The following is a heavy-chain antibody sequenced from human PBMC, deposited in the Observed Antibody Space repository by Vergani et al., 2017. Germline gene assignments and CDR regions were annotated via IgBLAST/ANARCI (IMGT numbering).Heavy chain of an antibody. D-gene: IGHD3-10*01. CDR1: GYSFTSYW. Sequence: EVQLVQSGAEVKKPGESLKISCKGSGYSFTSYWIGWVRQMPGKGLEWMGIIYPGDTDTRYSPSFQGPGTISADKSISTAYLQWSSLKASDTAMYYCAILLPYYYGSGSYVDYWGQGTLVTVSS. CDR2: IYPGDTDT. CDR3: AILLPYYYGSGSYVDY. J-gene: IGHJ4*02. V-gene: IGHV5-51*03.